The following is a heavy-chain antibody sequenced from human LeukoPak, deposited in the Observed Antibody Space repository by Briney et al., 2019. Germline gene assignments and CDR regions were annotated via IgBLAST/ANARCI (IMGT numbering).Heavy chain of an antibody. CDR1: GYTLTELS. Sequence: GASVKVSCKVSGYTLTELSMHWVRQAPGKGLEWMGGFDPEEGETIYAQKFQGRVTMTEDTSTDTAYMELSSLRSEDTAVYYCATDLRDYYGSGTLNWFDPWGQGTLVTVSS. CDR2: FDPEEGET. D-gene: IGHD3-10*01. CDR3: ATDLRDYYGSGTLNWFDP. J-gene: IGHJ5*02. V-gene: IGHV1-24*01.